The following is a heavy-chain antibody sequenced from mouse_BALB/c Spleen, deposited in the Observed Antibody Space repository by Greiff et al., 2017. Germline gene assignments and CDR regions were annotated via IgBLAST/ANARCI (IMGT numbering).Heavy chain of an antibody. V-gene: IGHV5-6-4*01. CDR1: GFTFSSYT. J-gene: IGHJ1*01. CDR2: ISSGGSYT. Sequence: EVQLVESGGGLVKPGGSLKLSCAASGFTFSSYTMSSVRQTPEKRLEWVATISSGGSYTYYPDSVKGRFTISRDNAKNTLYLQMSSLKSEDTAMYYCTREGGNWYFDVWGAGTTVTVSS. CDR3: TREGGNWYFDV.